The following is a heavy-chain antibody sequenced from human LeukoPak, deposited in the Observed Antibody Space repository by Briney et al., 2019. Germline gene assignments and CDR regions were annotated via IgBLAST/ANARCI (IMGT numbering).Heavy chain of an antibody. V-gene: IGHV4-31*01. D-gene: IGHD6-6*01. CDR3: AGTSIAYDFFDY. CDR1: GRSISSGGYY. Sequence: PSQTLSLTCTLSGRSISSGGYYWSWIRQHPGKGLEWIGYIYYSGSTYYNPSLKRPFTISVDTSKNQFSLKLSSVTAADTAVYYCAGTSIAYDFFDYWGQGTLVTVSS. CDR2: IYYSGST. J-gene: IGHJ4*02.